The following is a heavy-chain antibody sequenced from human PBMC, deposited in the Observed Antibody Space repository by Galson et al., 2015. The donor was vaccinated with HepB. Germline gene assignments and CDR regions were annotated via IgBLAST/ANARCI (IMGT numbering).Heavy chain of an antibody. CDR3: ARERLRLWLRGEFDL. Sequence: SLRLSCAASGFTFRSYGIHWVRQAPGKGLEWVAVISFDGTKIYYADSVRGRFTVSRDHSKNTLYLELDSLRVEDTAVYFCARERLRLWLRGEFDLWGQGTLVTVSS. CDR1: GFTFRSYG. J-gene: IGHJ5*02. D-gene: IGHD5-18*01. CDR2: ISFDGTKI. V-gene: IGHV3-30*03.